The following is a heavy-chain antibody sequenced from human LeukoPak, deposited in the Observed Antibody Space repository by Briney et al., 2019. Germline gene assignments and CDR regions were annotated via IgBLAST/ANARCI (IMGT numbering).Heavy chain of an antibody. D-gene: IGHD1-26*01. CDR3: AKTSEWELLDFGY. J-gene: IGHJ4*02. CDR1: GFTFDDYA. CDR2: ISWNSGSI. V-gene: IGHV3-9*01. Sequence: GGSLRLSCAASGFTFDDYAMPWVRQAPGKGLEWVSGISWNSGSIGYADSVKGRFTISRDNAKNSLYLQMNSLRAEDTALYYCAKTSEWELLDFGYWGQGTLVTVSS.